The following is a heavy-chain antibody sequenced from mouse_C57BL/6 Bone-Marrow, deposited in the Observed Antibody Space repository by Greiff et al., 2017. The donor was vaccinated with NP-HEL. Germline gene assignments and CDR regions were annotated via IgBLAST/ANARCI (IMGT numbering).Heavy chain of an antibody. CDR3: ARPGTYWYVDV. V-gene: IGHV1-69*01. CDR2: IDPSDSYT. Sequence: VQLQQPGAELVMPGASVKLSCKASGYTFTSYWMHWVKQRPGQGLEWIGEIDPSDSYTNYNQKFKGKSTLTVDKSSSTAYMQLRSLTSEDSAVYYCARPGTYWYVDVWGTGTTVTVSS. CDR1: GYTFTSYW. D-gene: IGHD3-3*01. J-gene: IGHJ1*03.